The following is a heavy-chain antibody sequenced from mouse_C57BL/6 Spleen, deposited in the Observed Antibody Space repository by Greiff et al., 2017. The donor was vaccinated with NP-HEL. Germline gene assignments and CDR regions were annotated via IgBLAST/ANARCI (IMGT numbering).Heavy chain of an antibody. Sequence: ESGPGLVKPSQSLSLTCSVTGYSITSGYYWNWIRQFPGNKLEWMGYISYDGSNNYNPSLKNRISITRDTSKNQFFLKLNSVTTEDTATYYCARVYYSNYPFDYWGQGTTLTVSS. D-gene: IGHD2-5*01. V-gene: IGHV3-6*01. J-gene: IGHJ2*01. CDR1: GYSITSGYY. CDR2: ISYDGSN. CDR3: ARVYYSNYPFDY.